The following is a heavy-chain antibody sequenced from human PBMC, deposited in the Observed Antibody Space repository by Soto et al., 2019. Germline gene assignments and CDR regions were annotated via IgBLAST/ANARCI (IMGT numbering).Heavy chain of an antibody. CDR2: IYNVGGT. Sequence: SETLSLTCTFSVGSVSSVGFHCAWLGRPPWKGLEWIGYIYNVGGTYYRPSLESRMHMSLDATRNHYSLRLTSVTAADTAVYFCVRAAVGLEYLSYFDCWGQGNLDNFSS. CDR3: VRAAVGLEYLSYFDC. J-gene: IGHJ4*02. CDR1: VGSVSSVGFH. V-gene: IGHV4-30-4*01. D-gene: IGHD2-2*02.